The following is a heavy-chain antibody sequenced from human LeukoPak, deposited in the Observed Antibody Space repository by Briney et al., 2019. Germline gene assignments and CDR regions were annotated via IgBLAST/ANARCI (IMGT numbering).Heavy chain of an antibody. V-gene: IGHV4-30-4*08. J-gene: IGHJ5*02. CDR3: DRLNHCSTTSCYWVDP. CDR2: IFYSGST. D-gene: IGHD2-2*01. Sequence: PSETLSLTCNVSGGSISSGDYYWSWIRQPPGKGLEWIGYIFYSGSTYHNPSLKSRVTISVDTSKSQFSLKLRSVTAADTAVYYCDRLNHCSTTSCYWVDPWGQGTLVTVSS. CDR1: GGSISSGDYY.